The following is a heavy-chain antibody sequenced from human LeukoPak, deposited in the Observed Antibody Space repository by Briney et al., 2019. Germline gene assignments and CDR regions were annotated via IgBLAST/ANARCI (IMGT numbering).Heavy chain of an antibody. Sequence: SETLSLTCTVSGGSISSGDYYWSWIRQPPGKGLEWIGYIYYSGSTYYNPSLKSRVTISVDTSKDQFSLKLSSVTAADTAAYYCARDILYYYGMDVWGQGTTVTVSS. CDR3: ARDILYYYGMDV. CDR2: IYYSGST. V-gene: IGHV4-30-4*01. J-gene: IGHJ6*02. CDR1: GGSISSGDYY.